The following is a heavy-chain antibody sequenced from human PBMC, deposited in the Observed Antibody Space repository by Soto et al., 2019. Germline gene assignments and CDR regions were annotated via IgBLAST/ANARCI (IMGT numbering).Heavy chain of an antibody. Sequence: EVQLVESGGGLVKPGGSLRLSCAASGFTFSSYNMNWVRQAPGKGLEWVAAISSSSTNIYYADSVKGRFTISRDNAKNSQHLQMNRMRAEDTAVYCCARETSYAIFAACSGNWFDPWGQGTLVTVSS. V-gene: IGHV3-21*01. J-gene: IGHJ5*02. CDR2: ISSSSTNI. CDR3: ARETSYAIFAACSGNWFDP. CDR1: GFTFSSYN. D-gene: IGHD3-9*01.